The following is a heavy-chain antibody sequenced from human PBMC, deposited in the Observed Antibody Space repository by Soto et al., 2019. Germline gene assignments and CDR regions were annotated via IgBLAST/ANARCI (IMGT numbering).Heavy chain of an antibody. CDR2: ISAYNGNT. D-gene: IGHD3-10*01. J-gene: IGHJ6*02. Sequence: QVQLVQSGAEVKKPGASVKVSCKASGYTFTSYGISWVRQAPGQGLEWMGWISAYNGNTNYAQKLQGRVTMTTDTSTSTAYMELRSLRSYDTAVYYCARDPGYGSGSPSPYYYGMDVWGQGTTVTVSS. CDR3: ARDPGYGSGSPSPYYYGMDV. V-gene: IGHV1-18*01. CDR1: GYTFTSYG.